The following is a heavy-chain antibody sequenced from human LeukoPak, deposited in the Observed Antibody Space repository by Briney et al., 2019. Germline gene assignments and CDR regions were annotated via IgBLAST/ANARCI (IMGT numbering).Heavy chain of an antibody. Sequence: SETLSLTCAVYCGSFSGYYWSWIRQPPGKGLGWIGEINHSGSTNYKPSLKSRVTISVHTSKNQFSLKLSSVTAADTAVYYCARGNIHIVVVPAAIIIHYFDYWGQGTLVTVSS. V-gene: IGHV4-34*01. CDR2: INHSGST. D-gene: IGHD2-2*01. CDR1: CGSFSGYY. CDR3: ARGNIHIVVVPAAIIIHYFDY. J-gene: IGHJ4*02.